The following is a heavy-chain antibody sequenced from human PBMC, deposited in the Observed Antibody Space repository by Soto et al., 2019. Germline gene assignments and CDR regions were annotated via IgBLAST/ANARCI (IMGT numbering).Heavy chain of an antibody. Sequence: QVQLVQSGAEVKKPGASVKVSCKASGYTFTSYDINWVRQATGQGLEWMGWMNPNSGNTGYAQKFQGRVTMTRNTSISTAYMALRTLRSELTAVYYCATAYSSGWSKAWGQGALVTVSS. CDR2: MNPNSGNT. D-gene: IGHD6-19*01. J-gene: IGHJ5*02. CDR3: ATAYSSGWSKA. CDR1: GYTFTSYD. V-gene: IGHV1-8*01.